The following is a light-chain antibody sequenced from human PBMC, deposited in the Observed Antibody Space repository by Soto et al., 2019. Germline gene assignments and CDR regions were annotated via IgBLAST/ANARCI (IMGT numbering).Light chain of an antibody. Sequence: EIELTQSPATLSSSPGERATLACRASQSVSSSYLAWYQQKPGQAPRLLIYGASSRATGIPDRFSGSGSGTECTLTISRVEPEDLAVYYCEPYGRSSWTFGQGTKLEI. J-gene: IGKJ1*01. CDR1: QSVSSSY. V-gene: IGKV3-20*01. CDR3: EPYGRSSWT. CDR2: GAS.